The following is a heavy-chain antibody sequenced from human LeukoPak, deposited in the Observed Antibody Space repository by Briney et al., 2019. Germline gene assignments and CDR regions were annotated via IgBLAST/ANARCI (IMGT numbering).Heavy chain of an antibody. CDR1: GGSISSYY. V-gene: IGHV4-59*12. CDR2: IYYSGST. Sequence: SETLSLTCTVSGGSISSYYWSWIRQPPGKGLEWIGYIYYSGSTNYNPSLKSRVTISVDTSKNQFSLKLSSVTAADTAVYYCARRPSYDFWSGYPKGPFDYWGQGTLVTVSS. CDR3: ARRPSYDFWSGYPKGPFDY. D-gene: IGHD3-3*01. J-gene: IGHJ4*02.